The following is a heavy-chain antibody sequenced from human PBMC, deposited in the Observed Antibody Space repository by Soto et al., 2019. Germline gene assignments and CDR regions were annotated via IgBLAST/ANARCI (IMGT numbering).Heavy chain of an antibody. V-gene: IGHV4-59*01. J-gene: IGHJ5*02. CDR2: IYYSGST. Sequence: SETLSLTCTVSGGSISSYYWSWIRQPPGKGLEWIGYIYYSGSTNYNPSLKSRVTISVDTSKNQFSLKLSSVTAADTAVYYCARQIAENWFDPWGQGTLVTVSS. CDR3: ARQIAENWFDP. CDR1: GGSISSYY. D-gene: IGHD6-13*01.